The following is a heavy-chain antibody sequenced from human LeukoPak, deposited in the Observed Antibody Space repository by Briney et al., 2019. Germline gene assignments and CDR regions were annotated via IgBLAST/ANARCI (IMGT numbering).Heavy chain of an antibody. Sequence: GSLEFSCAASGFIFSSSCKHWVRQAPGKGVEWGAFIAYIGGRTYYEESVKGRFTISGDNPTNTLYLQMNNLRVEDTAVYYCAKDVGDSSVRGPVYWGQ. CDR1: GFIFSSSC. D-gene: IGHD3-22*01. V-gene: IGHV3-30*02. CDR2: IAYIGGRT. CDR3: AKDVGDSSVRGPVY. J-gene: IGHJ4*02.